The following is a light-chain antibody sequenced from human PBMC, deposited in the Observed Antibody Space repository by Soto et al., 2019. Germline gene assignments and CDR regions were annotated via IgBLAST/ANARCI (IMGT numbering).Light chain of an antibody. J-gene: IGLJ2*01. Sequence: QSALTQPPSASGSPGQSVTISCTGTSSDVGGYNYVSWYQQHPGKAPKLMIYDVYKRPSGVPDRFSGSKSGNTASLTVSGLQAEDEADYYCSSYAVNNKVVFGGGTKLTVL. CDR2: DVY. V-gene: IGLV2-8*01. CDR1: SSDVGGYNY. CDR3: SSYAVNNKVV.